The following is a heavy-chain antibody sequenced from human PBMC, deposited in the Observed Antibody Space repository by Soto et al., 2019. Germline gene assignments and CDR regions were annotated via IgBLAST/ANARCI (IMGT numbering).Heavy chain of an antibody. J-gene: IGHJ5*02. V-gene: IGHV3-30-3*01. D-gene: IGHD1-26*01. CDR2: ISYDGSNK. Sequence: QVQLVESGGGVVQPGRSLRLSCAASGFTFSSYAMHWVRQAPGKGLEWVAVISYDGSNKYYADSVKGRFTISRDNSKNTLYLQMNSLRAEDTAVYYCARALGEWELRSAWGQGTLVTVSS. CDR1: GFTFSSYA. CDR3: ARALGEWELRSA.